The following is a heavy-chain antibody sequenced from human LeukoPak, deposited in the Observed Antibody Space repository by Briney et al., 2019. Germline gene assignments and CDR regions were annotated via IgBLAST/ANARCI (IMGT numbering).Heavy chain of an antibody. Sequence: GGSLRLSCAASGFTFSSYAMHWVRQAPGKGLEWVALISYDGSNKYYADSVKGRFTISRDNSKNTLYLQMNSLRTEDTAVYYCARAGAVVDNWFDPWGQGTLVTVSS. D-gene: IGHD2-15*01. CDR2: ISYDGSNK. V-gene: IGHV3-30*04. CDR3: ARAGAVVDNWFDP. J-gene: IGHJ5*02. CDR1: GFTFSSYA.